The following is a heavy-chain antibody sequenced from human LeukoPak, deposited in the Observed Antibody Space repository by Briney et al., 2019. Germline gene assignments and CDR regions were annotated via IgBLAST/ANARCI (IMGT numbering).Heavy chain of an antibody. CDR1: GFTFSSYW. J-gene: IGHJ4*02. V-gene: IGHV3-7*01. CDR3: ARDVPFLWFGELSAFDY. Sequence: GGSLRLSCAASGFTFSSYWMSWVRQAPGKGLEWVANIKQDGSEKYYVDSVKGRFTISRDNAKNSLYLQMNSLRAEDTAVYYCARDVPFLWFGELSAFDYWGQRTLVTVSS. CDR2: IKQDGSEK. D-gene: IGHD3-10*01.